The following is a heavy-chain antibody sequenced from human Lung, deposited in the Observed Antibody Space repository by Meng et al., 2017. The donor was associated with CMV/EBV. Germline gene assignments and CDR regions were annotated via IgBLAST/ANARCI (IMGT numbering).Heavy chain of an antibody. D-gene: IGHD2-2*02. CDR1: GFSFNTYT. V-gene: IGHV3-21*01. CDR2: VSDGGDYV. CDR3: ARDLGYCSRTSCYMFYFDY. Sequence: GESLKISCAASGFSFNTYTLNWVRQAPGKGLEWVSSVSDGGDYVYYADSVKGRFTISRDNARNSLFLQMNSLRAEDTAVYYCARDLGYCSRTSCYMFYFDYWGQGTLVTCAS. J-gene: IGHJ4*02.